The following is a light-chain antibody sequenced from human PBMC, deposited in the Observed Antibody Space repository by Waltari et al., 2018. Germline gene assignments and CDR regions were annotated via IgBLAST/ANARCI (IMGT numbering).Light chain of an antibody. CDR3: QQYNYWPPDS. J-gene: IGKJ2*03. CDR1: QSVGHN. Sequence: EIVMTQAPGTLSVSPGARATLFCRASQSVGHNLAWFQQKPGQAPRLLIYDASVWAPGVPARFSGGGSGTEFTLTISRLQSEDFAVYYCQQYNYWPPDSFGQGTKLEIK. V-gene: IGKV3-15*01. CDR2: DAS.